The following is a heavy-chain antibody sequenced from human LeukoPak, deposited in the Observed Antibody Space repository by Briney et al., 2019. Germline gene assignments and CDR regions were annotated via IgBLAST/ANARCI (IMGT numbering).Heavy chain of an antibody. V-gene: IGHV3-64D*06. CDR2: ISSNGGST. CDR1: GFTFSSYA. CDR3: VKTVYGTMVRGVITSPFDY. J-gene: IGHJ4*02. D-gene: IGHD3-10*01. Sequence: HPGGSLRLSCSASGFTFSSYAMHWVRQAPGKGLEYVSAISSNGGSTYYADSVKGRFTISRDNSKNTLYLQMSSLRAEDTAVYYCVKTVYGTMVRGVITSPFDYWGRGTLVTVSS.